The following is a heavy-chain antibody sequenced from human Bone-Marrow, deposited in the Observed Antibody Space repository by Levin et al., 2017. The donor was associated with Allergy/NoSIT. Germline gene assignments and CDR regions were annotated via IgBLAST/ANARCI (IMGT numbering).Heavy chain of an antibody. J-gene: IGHJ2*01. Sequence: GESLKISCKGSGYSFTTYWIAWVRQMPGKGLEWMGIIFPGGSETSYGPSFQGQVTISADKSTGTAYLQWSSLQASDTAIYYCARRSSGWRYWFFDLWGRGTLVTVSS. CDR1: GYSFTTYW. D-gene: IGHD6-19*01. CDR3: ARRSSGWRYWFFDL. CDR2: IFPGGSET. V-gene: IGHV5-51*01.